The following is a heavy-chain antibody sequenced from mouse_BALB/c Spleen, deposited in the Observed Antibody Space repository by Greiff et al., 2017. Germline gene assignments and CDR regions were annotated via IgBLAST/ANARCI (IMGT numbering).Heavy chain of an antibody. V-gene: IGHV1-20*02. CDR3: AKGLTGKGFDY. D-gene: IGHD4-1*01. CDR1: GYSFTGYF. J-gene: IGHJ2*01. Sequence: EVKLMESGPELVKPGASVKISCKASGYSFTGYFMNWVMQSHGKSLEWIGRINPYNGDTFYNQKFKGKATLTVDKSSSTAHMELRSLASEDSAVYYCAKGLTGKGFDYWGQGTTLTVSS. CDR2: INPYNGDT.